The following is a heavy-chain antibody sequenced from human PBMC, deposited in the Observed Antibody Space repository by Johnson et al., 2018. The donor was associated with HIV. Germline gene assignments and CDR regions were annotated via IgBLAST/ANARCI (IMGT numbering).Heavy chain of an antibody. D-gene: IGHD2-8*01. Sequence: VQLLESGGGLVQPGGSLRLSCGVSGFTVISDYMSWVRQAPGKGLEWVSTIYSGGSTYYADSVKGRFTIFRDNVKNMLYVQMNSLRAEDSAVYYCARTRMGVFDIWGQGTMVTISS. J-gene: IGHJ3*02. V-gene: IGHV3-66*01. CDR1: GFTVISDY. CDR2: IYSGGST. CDR3: ARTRMGVFDI.